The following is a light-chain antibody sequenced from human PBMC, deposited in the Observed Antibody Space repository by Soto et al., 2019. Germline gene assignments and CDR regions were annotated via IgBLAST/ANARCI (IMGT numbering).Light chain of an antibody. CDR1: SSNIGAGYD. CDR2: GNS. CDR3: QSYDSSLSVV. J-gene: IGLJ2*01. Sequence: QSVLTQPPSVSGAPRQRVTISCTGSSSNIGAGYDVHWYQQLPGTAPKLLIYGNSNRPSGVPDRFSGSKSGTSASLAITGLQADDEADYYCQSYDSSLSVVFGGGTKLTVL. V-gene: IGLV1-40*01.